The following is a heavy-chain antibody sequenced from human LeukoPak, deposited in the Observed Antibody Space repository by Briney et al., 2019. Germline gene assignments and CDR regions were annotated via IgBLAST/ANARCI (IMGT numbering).Heavy chain of an antibody. D-gene: IGHD6-19*01. J-gene: IGHJ6*02. V-gene: IGHV3-74*01. CDR1: GFTFSSYW. CDR3: SSHSSGWTPSYYYGMGV. CDR2: LSPEGRST. Sequence: GGSLRLSCAASGFTFSSYWMHWVRQAPGKGLVWVARLSPEGRSTSYADYVKGRFTISRDNAKNTLYLQMNSLRAQDTAVYYCSSHSSGWTPSYYYGMGVWGQGTTVTVSS.